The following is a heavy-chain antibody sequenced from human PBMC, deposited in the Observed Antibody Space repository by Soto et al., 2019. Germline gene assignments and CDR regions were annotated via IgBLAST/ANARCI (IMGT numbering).Heavy chain of an antibody. Sequence: SETLSLTCTVSGGSISSSSYYWGWIRQPPGKGLEWIGSIYYSGSTYYNPSLKSRVTISVDTSKNQFSLKLSSVTAADTAVYYCARDLPDYGGPARELYYYYYGMDVWGQGTTVTVSS. CDR3: ARDLPDYGGPARELYYYYYGMDV. D-gene: IGHD4-17*01. J-gene: IGHJ6*02. V-gene: IGHV4-39*02. CDR2: IYYSGST. CDR1: GGSISSSSYY.